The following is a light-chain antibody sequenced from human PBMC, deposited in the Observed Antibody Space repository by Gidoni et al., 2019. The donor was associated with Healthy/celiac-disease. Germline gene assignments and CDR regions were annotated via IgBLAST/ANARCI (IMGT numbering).Light chain of an antibody. CDR1: QSVSSN. CDR3: QQYTS. J-gene: IGKJ2*01. V-gene: IGKV3-15*01. CDR2: GAS. Sequence: EIVMTQSPATLSVSPGERATLSCRASQSVSSNLAWYQQKPGQAPRLLIYGASTRATGIPARFSGSGSGTEFTLTISSLQSEDFAGYYCQQYTSFXXXTKLEIK.